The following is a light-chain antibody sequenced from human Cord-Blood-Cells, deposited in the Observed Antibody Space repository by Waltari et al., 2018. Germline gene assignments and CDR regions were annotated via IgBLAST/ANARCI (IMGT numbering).Light chain of an antibody. Sequence: DIQMTQSPSTLSASVGDRVTITCRASQSLSSWLAWNQQKPGKAPTLLIYDASSLESGVPSRFSGSGSGTEFTLTISSLQPDDFATYYCQQYNSYSPYTFGQGTKLEIK. CDR3: QQYNSYSPYT. J-gene: IGKJ2*01. CDR1: QSLSSW. V-gene: IGKV1-5*01. CDR2: DAS.